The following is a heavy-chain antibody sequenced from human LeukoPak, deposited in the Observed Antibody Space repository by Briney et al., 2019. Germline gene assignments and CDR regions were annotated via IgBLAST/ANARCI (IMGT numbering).Heavy chain of an antibody. Sequence: PSETLSLTCAVYGGSFSGYYWSWIRQPPGKGLEWIGYIYHSGSTYYNPSLKSRVTISVDRSKNQFSLKLSSVTAADTAVYYCARRSIAARSGRYYYYGMDVWGQGTTVTVS. CDR3: ARRSIAARSGRYYYYGMDV. V-gene: IGHV4-34*01. D-gene: IGHD6-6*01. CDR2: IYHSGST. CDR1: GGSFSGYY. J-gene: IGHJ6*02.